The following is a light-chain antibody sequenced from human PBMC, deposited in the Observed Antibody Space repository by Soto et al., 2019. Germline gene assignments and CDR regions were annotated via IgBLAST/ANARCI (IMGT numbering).Light chain of an antibody. CDR3: SSYAGSMNLI. V-gene: IGLV2-8*01. Sequence: QSALTQPPSASGSPGQSVTISCTGSSGDVGGHNHVSWYQQHPGKAPKLMIYEVSKRPSGVPDRFSGSKSVNTASLTVSGLPGEDGGDYYCSSYAGSMNLIFGGGTKLTVL. CDR2: EVS. CDR1: SGDVGGHNH. J-gene: IGLJ2*01.